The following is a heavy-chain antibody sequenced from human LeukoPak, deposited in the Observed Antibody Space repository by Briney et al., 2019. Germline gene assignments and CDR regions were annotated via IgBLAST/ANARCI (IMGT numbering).Heavy chain of an antibody. CDR2: ISYDGSNK. D-gene: IGHD2/OR15-2a*01. Sequence: GRSLRLSCAASGFTFSSYGMHWVRQAPGKGLEWVAVISYDGSNKYYADSVRGRFTISRDNAKNTLYLQLNSLRREDTAVYYCAKDFISYAVDIWGQGTLVTVSS. CDR3: AKDFISYAVDI. CDR1: GFTFSSYG. V-gene: IGHV3-30*18. J-gene: IGHJ3*02.